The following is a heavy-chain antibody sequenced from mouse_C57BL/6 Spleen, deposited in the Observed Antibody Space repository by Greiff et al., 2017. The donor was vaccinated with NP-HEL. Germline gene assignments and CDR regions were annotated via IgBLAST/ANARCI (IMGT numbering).Heavy chain of an antibody. CDR2: INPSSGYT. CDR3: ARSDYYDY. CDR1: GYTFTSYW. J-gene: IGHJ2*01. Sequence: QVQLQQSGAELVKPGASVKLSCKASGYTFTSYWMHWVKQRPGQGLEWIGYINPSSGYTKYNQKFKDKATLTADNSSSTAYMQLSSLTSEDAAVYDCARSDYYDYWGQGTTLTVSS. V-gene: IGHV1-7*01.